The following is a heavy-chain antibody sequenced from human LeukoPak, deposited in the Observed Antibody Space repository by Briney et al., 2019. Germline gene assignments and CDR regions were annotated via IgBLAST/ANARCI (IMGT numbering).Heavy chain of an antibody. D-gene: IGHD4-17*01. CDR2: ISGSSSYI. CDR3: ASAYGDYSSFDY. CDR1: GFTFSSYW. Sequence: GGSLRLSCAASGFTFSSYWMNWVRQAPGKGLEWVSSISGSSSYIYYADSVKGRFTISRDNAKNSLYLQMNSLRAEDTAVYYCASAYGDYSSFDYWGQGTLVIVSS. J-gene: IGHJ4*02. V-gene: IGHV3-21*01.